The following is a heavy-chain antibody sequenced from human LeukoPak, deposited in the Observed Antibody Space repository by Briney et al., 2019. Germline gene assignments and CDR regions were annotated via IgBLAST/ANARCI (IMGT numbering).Heavy chain of an antibody. CDR3: VGYTGSYRSNY. Sequence: QPGGSLRLSCAASGFIFSKYWMSWVRQSQGKGLAWVSAISGSSSSTYYTDSVKGRFTISRDNSKNTLYLQMNSLRAEDTAIYYCVGYTGSYRSNYWGQGTLVTVST. CDR2: ISGSSSST. J-gene: IGHJ4*02. D-gene: IGHD3-10*01. CDR1: GFIFSKYW. V-gene: IGHV3-23*01.